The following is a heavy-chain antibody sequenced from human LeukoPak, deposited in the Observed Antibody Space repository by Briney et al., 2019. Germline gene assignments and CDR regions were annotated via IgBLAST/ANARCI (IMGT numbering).Heavy chain of an antibody. V-gene: IGHV1-2*02. CDR3: AGPEPDYGDYSFDY. CDR1: GYTFTCYY. J-gene: IGHJ4*02. D-gene: IGHD4-17*01. CDR2: INPNSGGT. Sequence: ASVKVSCKASGYTFTCYYMHWVRQAPGQGLEWMGWINPNSGGTNYAQKFQGRVTMTRDTSISTAYMELSRLRSDDTAVYNCAGPEPDYGDYSFDYWGQGTLVTVSS.